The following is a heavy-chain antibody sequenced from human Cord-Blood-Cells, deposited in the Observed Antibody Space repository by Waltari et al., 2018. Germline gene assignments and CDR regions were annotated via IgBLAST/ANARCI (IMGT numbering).Heavy chain of an antibody. CDR3: ARGKTGDEDY. CDR2: INPSGST. J-gene: IGHJ4*02. D-gene: IGHD7-27*01. V-gene: IGHV4-34*01. Sequence: QVQLQQWGAGLLKPSETLSLTCAVYGGSFSGYYWSWIRQPPGKGLEWIGEINPSGSTNYNPSLKSRVTISVDTSKNQFSLKLSSVTAADTAVYYCARGKTGDEDYWGQGTLVTVSS. CDR1: GGSFSGYY.